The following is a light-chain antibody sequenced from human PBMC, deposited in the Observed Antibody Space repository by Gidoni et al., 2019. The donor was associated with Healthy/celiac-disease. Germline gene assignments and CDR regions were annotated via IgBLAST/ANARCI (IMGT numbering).Light chain of an antibody. V-gene: IGLV1-40*01. Sequence: QSVLTPPPSVSGAPGPRVTISCTGSSSNIGAGYDVHWYQQLPGTAPNLLIYGNSNRPSGVPDRFSGSKSGTSASLAITGLQAEDEADYYCQSYDSSLSGSKVFGTGTKVTVL. CDR2: GNS. J-gene: IGLJ1*01. CDR3: QSYDSSLSGSKV. CDR1: SSNIGAGYD.